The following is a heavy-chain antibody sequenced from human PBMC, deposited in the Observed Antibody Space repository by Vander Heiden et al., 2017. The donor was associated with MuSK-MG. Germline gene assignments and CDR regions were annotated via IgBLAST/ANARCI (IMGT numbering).Heavy chain of an antibody. CDR1: GFTFSTYA. CDR2: ISGSGSGGGT. Sequence: VQLLESGGGLLQPGGSLRLSCAASGFTFSTYAIIRVRQCAGKGLEWVYAISGSGSGGGTYYADSVKGRFTISRDNSENTVYLQMNSLRAEDTAVYYCAKVIWFGGWFFDYWGQGTLVTVSS. V-gene: IGHV3-23*01. J-gene: IGHJ4*02. CDR3: AKVIWFGGWFFDY. D-gene: IGHD6-19*01.